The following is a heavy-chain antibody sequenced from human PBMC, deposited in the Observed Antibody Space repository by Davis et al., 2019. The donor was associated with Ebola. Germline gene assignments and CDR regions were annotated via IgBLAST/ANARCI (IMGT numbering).Heavy chain of an antibody. Sequence: AASVKVSCKASGYTFTTYSMSWVRQAPGQGLEWMGWMNPNSGNTGYAQKFQGRVTMTRNTSISTAYMELSSLRSEDTAVYYCARVHQVAHYDSSGYYLTAEYFQHWGQGTLVTVSS. CDR3: ARVHQVAHYDSSGYYLTAEYFQH. CDR2: MNPNSGNT. V-gene: IGHV1-8*01. D-gene: IGHD3-22*01. J-gene: IGHJ1*01. CDR1: GYTFTTYS.